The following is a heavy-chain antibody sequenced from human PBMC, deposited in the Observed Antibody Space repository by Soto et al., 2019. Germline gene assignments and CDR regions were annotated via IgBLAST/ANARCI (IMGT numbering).Heavy chain of an antibody. CDR1: GGTFSSYA. CDR3: AREADYYDSSGYYSDY. CDR2: IIPIFGTA. Sequence: QVQLVQSGAEVKKPGSSVKVSCKASGGTFSSYAISWVRQAPGQGLEWMGGIIPIFGTANYAQKFQGRVTIPADESTSTAYMELSSLRSEDTAVYYCAREADYYDSSGYYSDYWGQGTLVTVSS. J-gene: IGHJ4*02. V-gene: IGHV1-69*12. D-gene: IGHD3-22*01.